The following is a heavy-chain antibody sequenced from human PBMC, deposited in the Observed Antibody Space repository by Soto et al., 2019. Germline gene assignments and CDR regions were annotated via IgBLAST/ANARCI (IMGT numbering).Heavy chain of an antibody. CDR3: AGEVGGTGLHF. Sequence: HVQLVQSGAEVKKPGSSVNVSCRTSGGTFKNYGFSWVRQAPGQGLEWMGGIIPMFGTANYGQIFQGRLTITADESTSTAYRELSSLKSEDTAVYYCAGEVGGTGLHFWGQGTLVIVSS. D-gene: IGHD3-9*01. V-gene: IGHV1-69*12. CDR2: IIPMFGTA. J-gene: IGHJ4*02. CDR1: GGTFKNYG.